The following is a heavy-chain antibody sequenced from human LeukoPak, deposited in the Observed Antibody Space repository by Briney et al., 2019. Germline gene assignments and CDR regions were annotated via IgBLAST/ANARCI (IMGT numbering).Heavy chain of an antibody. CDR1: GGSISSSGYY. V-gene: IGHV4-39*01. D-gene: IGHD3-22*01. CDR2: IYYSGTT. Sequence: SETLSLTCTVSGGSISSSGYYWGWIRQPPGKGLEWIGSIYYSGTTYDNPSLKSRVTISVDTSKNQFSLRLSSETAADTAVYYCARSTYYDLDYWGQGSLVTVSS. CDR3: ARSTYYDLDY. J-gene: IGHJ4*02.